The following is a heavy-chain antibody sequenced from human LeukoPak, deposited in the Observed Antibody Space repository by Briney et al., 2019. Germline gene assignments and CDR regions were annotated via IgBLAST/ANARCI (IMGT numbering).Heavy chain of an antibody. V-gene: IGHV2-5*02. CDR3: AHRRGNYYDSSGYKGKTFDI. J-gene: IGHJ3*02. D-gene: IGHD3-22*01. Sequence: SGPALVKPTQTLTLTCTLSGFSVSTSGVGVGWIRQPPGKALEWLAIIYWDDDKRYSASLKSRLTITKDTSENQVVLTMTNMDPADTATYYRAHRRGNYYDSSGYKGKTFDIWGQGTMVTVSS. CDR2: IYWDDDK. CDR1: GFSVSTSGVG.